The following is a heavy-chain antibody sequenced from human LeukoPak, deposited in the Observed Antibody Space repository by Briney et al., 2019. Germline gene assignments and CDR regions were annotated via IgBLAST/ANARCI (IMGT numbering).Heavy chain of an antibody. Sequence: ASVKVSCKASGYTFTGYYMHWVRQAPGQGLEWMGWINPNSGGTNYAQKFQGRVTMTRDMSTSTVYMELSSLRSEDTAVYYCARDAYSSSWYVEDYWGQGTLVTVSS. CDR3: ARDAYSSSWYVEDY. V-gene: IGHV1-2*02. J-gene: IGHJ4*02. CDR1: GYTFTGYY. D-gene: IGHD6-13*01. CDR2: INPNSGGT.